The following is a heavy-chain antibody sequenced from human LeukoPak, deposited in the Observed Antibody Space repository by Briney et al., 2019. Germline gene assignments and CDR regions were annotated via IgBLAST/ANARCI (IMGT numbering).Heavy chain of an antibody. Sequence: GGSLRLSCAASGFPFNDYAMHWVRQAPGEGLEWVSGINWNGDDTAYSDSVKGRFTISRDNAKNSLYLQMNSLRAEDTAVYYCARDGIAVAGTDSYWGQGTLVTVSS. D-gene: IGHD6-19*01. CDR2: INWNGDDT. J-gene: IGHJ4*02. CDR1: GFPFNDYA. V-gene: IGHV3-20*04. CDR3: ARDGIAVAGTDSY.